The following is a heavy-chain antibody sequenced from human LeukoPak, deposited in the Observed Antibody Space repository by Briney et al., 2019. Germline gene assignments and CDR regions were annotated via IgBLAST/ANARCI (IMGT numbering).Heavy chain of an antibody. D-gene: IGHD6-19*01. V-gene: IGHV4-4*08. CDR3: AGERGEEYSSGWYKRNYFDN. CDR1: GGSIYTYY. Sequence: ETLSLTCTVSGGSIYTYYWSWIRQSPGKGLEWIGYIYNIGTTDYNPSFKSRVAMSVDTSKNQFSLKLTSVTGADTAVYYCAGERGEEYSSGWYKRNYFDNWGQGIRVTVSS. CDR2: IYNIGTT. J-gene: IGHJ4*02.